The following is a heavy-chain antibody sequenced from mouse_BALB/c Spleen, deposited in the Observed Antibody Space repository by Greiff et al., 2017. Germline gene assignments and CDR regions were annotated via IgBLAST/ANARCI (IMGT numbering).Heavy chain of an antibody. CDR3: TRPLGTVVARDAMDY. CDR1: GFTFSNYW. Sequence: DVKLVESGGGLVQPGGSMKLSCVASGFTFSNYWMNWVRQSPEKGLEWVAEIRLKSNNYATHYAESVKGRFTISRDDSKSSVYLQMNNLRAEDTGIYYCTRPLGTVVARDAMDYWGQGTSVTVSS. D-gene: IGHD1-1*01. J-gene: IGHJ4*01. V-gene: IGHV6-6*02. CDR2: IRLKSNNYAT.